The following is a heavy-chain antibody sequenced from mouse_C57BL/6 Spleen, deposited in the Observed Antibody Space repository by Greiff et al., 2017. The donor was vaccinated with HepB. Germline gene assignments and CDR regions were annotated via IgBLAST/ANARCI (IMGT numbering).Heavy chain of an antibody. D-gene: IGHD2-5*01. CDR3: ARGYSNPWFAY. J-gene: IGHJ3*01. Sequence: QVQLQQPGAELVKPGASVKLSCKASGYTFTSYWMQWVKQRPGPGLEWIGEIDPSDRCTNYNQKFKGKATLTVDTSASTAYMQLSSLTSEDSAVYYCARGYSNPWFAYWGQGTLVTVSA. CDR2: IDPSDRCT. V-gene: IGHV1-50*01. CDR1: GYTFTSYW.